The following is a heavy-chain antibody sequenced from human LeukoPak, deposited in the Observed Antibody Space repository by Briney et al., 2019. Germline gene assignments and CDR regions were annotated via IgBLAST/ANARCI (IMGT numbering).Heavy chain of an antibody. CDR1: GFTFSSYS. CDR2: ISSSSSYI. J-gene: IGHJ5*02. Sequence: GGSLRLSCAASGFTFSSYSMNWVRQAPGKGLEWVSSISSSSSYIYYADSVKGRFTISRDNAKNSLYLQMNSLRAEDTAAYYCARDSTAAAGDNWFDPWGQGTLVTVSS. CDR3: ARDSTAAAGDNWFDP. V-gene: IGHV3-21*01. D-gene: IGHD6-13*01.